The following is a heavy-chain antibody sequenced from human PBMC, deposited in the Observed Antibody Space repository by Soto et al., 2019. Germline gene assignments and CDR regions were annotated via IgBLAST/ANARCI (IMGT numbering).Heavy chain of an antibody. V-gene: IGHV3-15*01. CDR3: TKSQWGYSGSHRPIDY. CDR2: IKSKTDGGTT. D-gene: IGHD1-26*01. CDR1: GFTFSNAW. J-gene: IGHJ4*02. Sequence: GGSLRLSCAASGFTFSNAWMSWVRQAPGKGLEWVGRIKSKTDGGTTDYAAPVKGRFTISRDDSKSTLYLQMNSLKTEDTAVYYCTKSQWGYSGSHRPIDYWGQGTLVTVSS.